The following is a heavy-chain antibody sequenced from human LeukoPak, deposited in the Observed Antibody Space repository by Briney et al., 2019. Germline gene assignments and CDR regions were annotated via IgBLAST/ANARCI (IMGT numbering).Heavy chain of an antibody. CDR3: ARAQYFDILTGPSDY. V-gene: IGHV3-23*01. CDR2: ISGSGIST. CDR1: GFSVSSYA. D-gene: IGHD3-9*01. Sequence: GGSLRLSCAASGFSVSSYAMSWVRQAPGKGLEWVSGISGSGISTHYADSVKGRFTISRDKSKNTLYLQMNSLRVEDTAVYYCARAQYFDILTGPSDYWGQGTLVTVSS. J-gene: IGHJ4*02.